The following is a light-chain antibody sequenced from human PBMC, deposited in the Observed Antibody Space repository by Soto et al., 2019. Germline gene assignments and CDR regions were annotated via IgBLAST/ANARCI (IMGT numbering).Light chain of an antibody. V-gene: IGKV1-12*01. Sequence: DIQMTQSPSSVSASVGDRVTITCRASQDINSRLAWYQQKPGKAPKLLIYFAFNLESGVPSRFIGSGSGTDFTLTITSLQPEDFVTYYCQQADSLPRTFGGGTKVEIK. CDR3: QQADSLPRT. CDR2: FAF. J-gene: IGKJ4*01. CDR1: QDINSR.